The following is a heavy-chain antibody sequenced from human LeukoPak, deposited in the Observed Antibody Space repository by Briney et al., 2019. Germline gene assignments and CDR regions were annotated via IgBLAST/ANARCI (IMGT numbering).Heavy chain of an antibody. J-gene: IGHJ5*02. V-gene: IGHV3-74*01. Sequence: GGSLRLSCAASGFTFSSFWMHWVRQDPGKGLVCVSRISPDGRTTIHADSVKGRFTVSRDNAKNTLYLQMTTLRAEATAVYYCARTRPMLVAGGFDAWGQGTLVTVSS. CDR2: ISPDGRTT. CDR1: GFTFSSFW. D-gene: IGHD3-22*01. CDR3: ARTRPMLVAGGFDA.